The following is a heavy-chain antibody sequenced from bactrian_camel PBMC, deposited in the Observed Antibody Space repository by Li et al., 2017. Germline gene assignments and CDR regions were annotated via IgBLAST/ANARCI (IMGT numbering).Heavy chain of an antibody. Sequence: VQLVESGGGSAQAGGSLRLSCVVSGHSRGSNCVGWYRLPPGRAPAEREGIAAIRRSGGETWYANSVKGRFTISQDSARNTFYLQMNSLKPEDTAMYYCAAVRRITPIPIAAPLDAAFFSYWGQGTQVTVS. CDR1: GHSRGSNC. CDR2: IRRSGGET. V-gene: IGHV3-3*01. D-gene: IGHD1*01. CDR3: AAVRRITPIPIAAPLDAAFFSY. J-gene: IGHJ6*01.